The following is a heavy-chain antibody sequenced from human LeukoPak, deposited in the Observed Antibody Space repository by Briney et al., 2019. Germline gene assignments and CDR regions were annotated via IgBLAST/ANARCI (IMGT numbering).Heavy chain of an antibody. CDR3: ARDVGASNFDC. CDR1: GGSISSGSYY. Sequence: SETLSLTCTVSGGSISSGSYYWSWIRQPAGKGLEWIGRIYTTGTTNYNPSLKGRVTVSVDTSKNQFFLTLRSVTAADTAVYYCARDVGASNFDCWGQGVQVTVSS. CDR2: IYTTGTT. V-gene: IGHV4-61*02. J-gene: IGHJ4*02. D-gene: IGHD1-26*01.